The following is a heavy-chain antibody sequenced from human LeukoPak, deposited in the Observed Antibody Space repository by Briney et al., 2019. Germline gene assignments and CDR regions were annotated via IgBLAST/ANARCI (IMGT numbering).Heavy chain of an antibody. J-gene: IGHJ5*02. D-gene: IGHD1-26*01. V-gene: IGHV3-48*02. CDR1: GFTFSSYS. CDR2: ISGSSTTI. CDR3: ARDLVGATAS. Sequence: PGGSLRLSCAASGFTFSSYSINWVSQAPGKRMEWVSYISGSSTTIYYADSVKGRFTISRGNAKNSLYLQMNSLRDEDTAVYYCARDLVGATASWGQGTLVTVSS.